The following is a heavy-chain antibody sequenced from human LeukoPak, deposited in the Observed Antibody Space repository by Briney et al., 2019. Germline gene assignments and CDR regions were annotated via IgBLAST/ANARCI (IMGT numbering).Heavy chain of an antibody. CDR2: ISYDGSNK. CDR3: AKEGNSGSYYPYYFDY. J-gene: IGHJ4*02. CDR1: GFTFSSYG. D-gene: IGHD1-26*01. V-gene: IGHV3-30*18. Sequence: PGGSLRLSAAASGFTFSSYGMLRVRQAPGKGLEGVAVISYDGSNKYYADSVKGRFTISRDNSKNTLYLQMNSLRAEDTAVYYCAKEGNSGSYYPYYFDYWGQGTLVTVSS.